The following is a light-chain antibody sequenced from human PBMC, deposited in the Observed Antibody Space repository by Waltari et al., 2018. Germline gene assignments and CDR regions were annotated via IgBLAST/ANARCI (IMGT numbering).Light chain of an antibody. V-gene: IGLV6-57*03. CDR3: QSYDRSTVI. Sequence: NFILTQPHSVSESPGKTITISCTRSSGSIASIYVQWYRQRTGSAPTTLLNEDNQRASGVPVRIAGSIDDSTNSAFRTIATLKTEDEADYYSQSYDRSTVIFGGGTKLTVL. CDR1: SGSIASIY. J-gene: IGLJ2*01. CDR2: EDN.